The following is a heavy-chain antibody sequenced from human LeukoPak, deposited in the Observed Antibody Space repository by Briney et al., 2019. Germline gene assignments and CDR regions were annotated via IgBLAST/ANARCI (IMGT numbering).Heavy chain of an antibody. V-gene: IGHV1-2*02. CDR2: INPNSGGT. D-gene: IGHD1-7*01. CDR3: ARDLTGTTYCYYMDV. J-gene: IGHJ6*03. Sequence: GASVKVSCKASGYTFTGYYMHWVRQAPGQGLEWMGWINPNSGGTNYAQKFQGRVTMTRDTSISTAYMELSRLRSDDTAVYYCARDLTGTTYCYYMDVWGKGTTVTVSS. CDR1: GYTFTGYY.